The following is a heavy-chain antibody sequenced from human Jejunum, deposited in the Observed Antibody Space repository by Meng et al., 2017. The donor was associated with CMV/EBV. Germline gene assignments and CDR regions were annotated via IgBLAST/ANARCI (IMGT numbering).Heavy chain of an antibody. CDR1: GYTFSDYY. CDR2: INPKSGDT. V-gene: IGHV1-2*02. CDR3: ATDCGGGMCYGRAFDY. Sequence: VQLVQSGAEVKKPGASVKISCKAAGYTFSDYYLHWVRQAPGQGLEWMGWINPKSGDTNYAQKFQGRVTMTRDTSITTAYMELSRLTSDDTAVYYCATDCGGGMCYGRAFDYWGQGTLVTVSS. D-gene: IGHD2-15*01. J-gene: IGHJ4*02.